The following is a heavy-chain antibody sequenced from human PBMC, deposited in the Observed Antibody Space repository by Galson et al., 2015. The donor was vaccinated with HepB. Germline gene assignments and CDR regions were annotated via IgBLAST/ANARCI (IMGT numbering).Heavy chain of an antibody. D-gene: IGHD7-27*01. CDR2: IGESGDFI. Sequence: SLRLSCAASGFTFSSSAMCWVRQAPGKGLEWVSMIGESGDFIFYGDSVKGRFTISRDNSKNTLYLQMNSLRDDDTAIYYCAKGGAGDHGYWGQGTLVTVSS. J-gene: IGHJ4*02. V-gene: IGHV3-23*01. CDR1: GFTFSSSA. CDR3: AKGGAGDHGY.